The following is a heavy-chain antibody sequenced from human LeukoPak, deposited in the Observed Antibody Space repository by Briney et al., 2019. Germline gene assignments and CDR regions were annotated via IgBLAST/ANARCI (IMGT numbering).Heavy chain of an antibody. CDR2: INAGNGNT. V-gene: IGHV1-3*01. CDR3: ARVRLRYFDWLAPLGMDV. CDR1: GYTFTSYA. Sequence: ASVKVSCKASGYTFTSYAMHWVRQAPGQRLEWMGWINAGNGNTKYSQKFQGRVTITRDTSASTAYMELSSLRSEDTAVYYCARVRLRYFDWLAPLGMDVWGQGTTVTVSS. J-gene: IGHJ6*02. D-gene: IGHD3-9*01.